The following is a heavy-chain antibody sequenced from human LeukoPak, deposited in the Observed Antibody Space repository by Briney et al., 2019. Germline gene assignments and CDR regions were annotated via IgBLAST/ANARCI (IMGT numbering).Heavy chain of an antibody. CDR2: IYYSGST. J-gene: IGHJ6*02. D-gene: IGHD3-22*01. CDR1: GGSISSYY. V-gene: IGHV4-59*08. CDR3: ARHRSYYYDSSGYYSYGMDV. Sequence: PSETLSLTCTVSGGSISSYYWSWIRQPPGKGLEWIGYIYYSGSTNYNPSLKSRVTISVDTSKNQFSLKLSSVTAADTAVYYCARHRSYYYDSSGYYSYGMDVWGQGTTVTVSS.